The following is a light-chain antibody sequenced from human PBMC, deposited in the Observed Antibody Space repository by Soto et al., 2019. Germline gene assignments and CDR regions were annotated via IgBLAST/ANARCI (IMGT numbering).Light chain of an antibody. CDR3: CSYAGSSTPYV. V-gene: IGLV2-23*01. J-gene: IGLJ1*01. Sequence: QSVLTQPASVSGSPGQSITISCTGTSSDVGSYNLVSWYQQHPGKAPKLMLYEGSKRPSGVSNRFSGSKSGNTASLTISGLQAEDEADYYCCSYAGSSTPYVFGTGTKLTVL. CDR1: SSDVGSYNL. CDR2: EGS.